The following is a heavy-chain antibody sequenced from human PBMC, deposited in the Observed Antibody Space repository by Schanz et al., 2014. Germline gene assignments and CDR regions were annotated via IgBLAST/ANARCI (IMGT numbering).Heavy chain of an antibody. V-gene: IGHV1-18*01. J-gene: IGHJ6*02. CDR2: MNPNSGNT. Sequence: QVQLVQSGTQVKKPGSSVKVSCKASGYTFTSHGISWVRQAPGQGLEWMGWMNPNSGNTGYAQKFQGRVTMTTDTSTSTAYMELRSLRSDDTAVYYCARVQDDILTGSEYYYGMDVWGQGTTVTVSS. D-gene: IGHD3-9*01. CDR1: GYTFTSHG. CDR3: ARVQDDILTGSEYYYGMDV.